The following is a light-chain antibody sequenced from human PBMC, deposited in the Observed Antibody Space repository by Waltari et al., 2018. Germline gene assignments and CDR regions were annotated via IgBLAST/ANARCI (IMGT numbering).Light chain of an antibody. J-gene: IGKJ5*01. V-gene: IGKV3-15*01. CDR2: RAS. CDR1: KNINKL. Sequence: EVVMTQSPATLSVSPGERATLSSRASKNINKLLAWYQPKLGQAPRLLIYRASTRATCIPVRFSGSGSGTEFTLTISSLQSEDFAIYYCQEYNNWPITFGQGTRREIK. CDR3: QEYNNWPIT.